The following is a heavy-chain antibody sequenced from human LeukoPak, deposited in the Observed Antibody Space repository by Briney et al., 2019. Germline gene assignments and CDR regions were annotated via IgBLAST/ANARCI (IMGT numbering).Heavy chain of an antibody. CDR2: IYYNGST. V-gene: IGHV4-59*12. D-gene: IGHD3-10*01. CDR1: CGSISCYY. CDR3: ARDRKDMVQGNNIVRQYNYYYYMDF. Sequence: SEPLSLTYSVSCGSISCYYWSGIRQPPGKVLEWIGYIYYNGSTNYNPSLQSRVTISVDTSINQSSLKLRSLTAADTAVYYCARDRKDMVQGNNIVRQYNYYYYMDFWGKGTTVTISS. J-gene: IGHJ6*03.